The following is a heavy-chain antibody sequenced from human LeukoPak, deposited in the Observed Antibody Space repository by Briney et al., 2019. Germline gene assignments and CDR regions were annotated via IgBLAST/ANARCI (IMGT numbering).Heavy chain of an antibody. CDR2: IRYDGSNK. D-gene: IGHD6-19*01. J-gene: IGHJ4*02. Sequence: PGGSLRLSCAASGFTFTSHGFHWVRQAPGKGLEWVSFIRYDGSNKYYADSVKGRFTISRHNSKNTLYLQMNSLRAEDTAVYYCAKRDTSGWPPLGLGYWGQGTLVTVSS. V-gene: IGHV3-30*02. CDR1: GFTFTSHG. CDR3: AKRDTSGWPPLGLGY.